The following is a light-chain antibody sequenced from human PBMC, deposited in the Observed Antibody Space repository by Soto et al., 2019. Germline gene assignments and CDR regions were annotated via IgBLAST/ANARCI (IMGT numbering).Light chain of an antibody. CDR3: QSYDSSLSGFVV. CDR2: GIT. Sequence: SVLTQPPSVSGAPGQRVTISCSGSTSNIGAHYDVHWYQQLPGTAPKLLIYGITNRPSGVPDRFSGSKSGTSASLAITGLQAEDEADYYCQSYDSSLSGFVVFGGGTKLTVL. CDR1: TSNIGAHYD. V-gene: IGLV1-40*01. J-gene: IGLJ2*01.